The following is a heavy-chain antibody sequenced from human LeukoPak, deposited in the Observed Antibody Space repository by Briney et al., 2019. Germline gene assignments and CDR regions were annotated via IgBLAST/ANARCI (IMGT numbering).Heavy chain of an antibody. CDR1: GYSISSRYY. V-gene: IGHV4-38-2*02. J-gene: IGHJ4*02. D-gene: IGHD5-12*01. Sequence: SETLSLTCTVSGYSISSRYYWGWIRQPPGKGLKWIGYIYYSGSTNYNPSLKSRVTISVDTSKNQFSLKLSSVTAADTAVYYCARVVVATIDYWGQGTLVTVSS. CDR3: ARVVVATIDY. CDR2: IYYSGST.